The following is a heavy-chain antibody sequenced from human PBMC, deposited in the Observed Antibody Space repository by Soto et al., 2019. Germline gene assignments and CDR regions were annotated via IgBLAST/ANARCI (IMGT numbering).Heavy chain of an antibody. CDR1: GGSVTSRNW. D-gene: IGHD1-7*01. Sequence: QVQLQESGPGLVQPAGTLSLTCTVSGGSVTSRNWWIWVRQPPGKGLEWIGAIHHSGTTDYNPSLKSRATISVDKSKNHFSLRLTSVTAADTALYYCARQELELDWFDPWGQGTLVSVS. V-gene: IGHV4-4*02. CDR2: IHHSGTT. J-gene: IGHJ5*02. CDR3: ARQELELDWFDP.